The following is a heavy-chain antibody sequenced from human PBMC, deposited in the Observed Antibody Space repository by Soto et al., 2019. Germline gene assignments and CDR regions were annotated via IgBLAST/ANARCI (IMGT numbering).Heavy chain of an antibody. CDR2: MNPNSGNT. J-gene: IGHJ6*03. V-gene: IGHV1-8*01. CDR1: GYTFTSYD. CDR3: ARRGRIAARPGYYYYYYMDV. D-gene: IGHD6-6*01. Sequence: ASVKVSGTASGYTFTSYDINCVRQATGQGLEWMGWMNPNSGNTGYAQKFQGRVTMTRNTSISTAYMELSSLRSEDTAVYYCARRGRIAARPGYYYYYYMDVWGKGTTVTVSS.